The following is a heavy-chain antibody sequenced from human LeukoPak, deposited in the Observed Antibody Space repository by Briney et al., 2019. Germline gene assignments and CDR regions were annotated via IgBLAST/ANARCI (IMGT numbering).Heavy chain of an antibody. Sequence: GGSLRLSCAASGFTFSTYSMNWVRQAPGKGLEWVSFISTGSSTIYYADSVKGRFTISRDNAKNSLYLQMNSLRDEDTAVYYCARVAEKQLWLRSAFDYWGQGTLVTVSS. V-gene: IGHV3-48*02. CDR2: ISTGSSTI. CDR1: GFTFSTYS. D-gene: IGHD5-18*01. CDR3: ARVAEKQLWLRSAFDY. J-gene: IGHJ4*02.